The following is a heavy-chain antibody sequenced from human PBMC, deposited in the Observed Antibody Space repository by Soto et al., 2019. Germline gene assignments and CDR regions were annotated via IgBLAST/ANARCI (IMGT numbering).Heavy chain of an antibody. V-gene: IGHV4-31*03. CDR3: ARVMVRGVIRSPDTIDY. J-gene: IGHJ4*02. CDR1: GGSISSGGYY. Sequence: QVQLQESGPGLVKPSQTPSLTCTVSGGSISSGGYYRSWIRQHPGKGLEWIGYIYYSGSTYYNPSLKSRVTISVDTSKNQFSLKLSSVTAADTAVYYCARVMVRGVIRSPDTIDYWGQGTLVTVSS. CDR2: IYYSGST. D-gene: IGHD3-10*01.